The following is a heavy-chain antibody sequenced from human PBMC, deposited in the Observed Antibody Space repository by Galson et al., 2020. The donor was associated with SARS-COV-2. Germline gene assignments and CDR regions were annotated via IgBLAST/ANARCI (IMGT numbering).Heavy chain of an antibody. CDR1: GYTFTSYG. CDR2: ISAYNGNT. V-gene: IGHV1-18*01. Sequence: ASVKVSCKASGYTFTSYGISWVRQAPGQGLEWMGWISAYNGNTNYAQKLQGRVTMTTDTSTSTAYMELRSLRSDDTAVYYCARGYGSGSISYYSYYGMDVWGQGTTVTVSS. J-gene: IGHJ6*02. CDR3: ARGYGSGSISYYSYYGMDV. D-gene: IGHD3-10*01.